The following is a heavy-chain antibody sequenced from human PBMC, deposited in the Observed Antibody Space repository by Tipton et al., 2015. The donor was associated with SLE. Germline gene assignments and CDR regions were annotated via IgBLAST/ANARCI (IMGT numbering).Heavy chain of an antibody. J-gene: IGHJ5*02. Sequence: TLSLTCTVSGGSISSYYWSWIRQPPGKGLEWIGYIYYSGSTNYNPSLKSRVTISVDTSKNQFSLKLTSVTAADTAVYYCARDGGDYDGSGYGWFDPWGHGTLVTVSS. D-gene: IGHD3-22*01. CDR3: ARDGGDYDGSGYGWFDP. CDR2: IYYSGST. V-gene: IGHV4-59*01. CDR1: GGSISSYY.